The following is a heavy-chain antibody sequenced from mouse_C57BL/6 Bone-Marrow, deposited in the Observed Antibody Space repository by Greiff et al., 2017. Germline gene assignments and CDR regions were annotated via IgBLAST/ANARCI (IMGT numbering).Heavy chain of an antibody. V-gene: IGHV5-2*01. CDR1: EYEFPSHD. CDR2: INSDGGST. D-gene: IGHD2-3*01. CDR3: DSYPYYAMDY. J-gene: IGHJ4*01. Sequence: DVQLVESGGGLVQPGESLKLSCESNEYEFPSHDMSWVRKTPEKRLELVAAINSDGGSTYYPDTMERRFIISRDNTKKTLYLQMSSLRSEDTAFHGDDSYPYYAMDYWGQGTSVTVSS.